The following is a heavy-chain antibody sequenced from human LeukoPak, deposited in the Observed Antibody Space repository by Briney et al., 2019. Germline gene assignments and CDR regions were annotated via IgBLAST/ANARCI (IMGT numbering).Heavy chain of an antibody. CDR3: ARSPPQGRAHL. J-gene: IGHJ3*01. Sequence: GGSLRLSCAASGFTFSSYSMNWVRQAPGKGLEWVSSISRSSSYIYYADSVKGRFTISRDNAKNSLYLQMNSLRAEDTAVYYCARSPPQGRAHLWGQGTMVTVSS. V-gene: IGHV3-21*01. CDR2: ISRSSSYI. CDR1: GFTFSSYS.